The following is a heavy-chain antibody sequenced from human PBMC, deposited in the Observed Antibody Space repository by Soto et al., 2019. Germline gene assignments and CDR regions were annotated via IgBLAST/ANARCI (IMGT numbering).Heavy chain of an antibody. CDR1: YDSISHVWYY. V-gene: IGHV4-31*02. Sequence: SETLSLTCTVSYDSISHVWYYWHCIRQHPGQRLEWIGYIYYRGSTYYNPSLKSRVTIAVDTSKSQCSLKLSSGTAADTAVYYCARGYGVRGVIIIPGAFDIWGQGTMVTVS. CDR3: ARGYGVRGVIIIPGAFDI. CDR2: IYYRGST. J-gene: IGHJ3*02. D-gene: IGHD3-10*01.